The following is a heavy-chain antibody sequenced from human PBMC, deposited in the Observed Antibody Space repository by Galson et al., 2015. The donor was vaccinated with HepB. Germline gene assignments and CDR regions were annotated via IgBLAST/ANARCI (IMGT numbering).Heavy chain of an antibody. CDR2: ISYDGSNK. CDR1: GFTFSSYA. D-gene: IGHD3-3*01. J-gene: IGHJ6*02. CDR3: ARDYDFWSGAEGFYGMDV. Sequence: SLRLSCAASGFTFSSYAMHWVRQAPGKGLEWVAVISYDGSNKYYADSVKGRFTISRDNSKNTLYLQMNSLRAEDTAVYYCARDYDFWSGAEGFYGMDVWGQGTTVTVSS. V-gene: IGHV3-30-3*01.